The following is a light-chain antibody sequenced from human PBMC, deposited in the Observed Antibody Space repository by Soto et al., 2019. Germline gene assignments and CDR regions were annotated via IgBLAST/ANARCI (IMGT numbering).Light chain of an antibody. CDR1: QSVSSSY. V-gene: IGKV3D-20*02. Sequence: EVVLTQSPGTLSLSPGERATLSCRASQSVSSSYLAWYQQKPGQAPRLLIYGASNRATGIPARFTGSGSGTDFTLAISSLEPEDFAVYYCQQRSNWPITFGQGTRPAIK. CDR3: QQRSNWPIT. J-gene: IGKJ5*01. CDR2: GAS.